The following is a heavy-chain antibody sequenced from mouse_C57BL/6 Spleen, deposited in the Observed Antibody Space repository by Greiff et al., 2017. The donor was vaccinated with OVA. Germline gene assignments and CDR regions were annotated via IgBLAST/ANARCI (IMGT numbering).Heavy chain of an antibody. V-gene: IGHV5-17*01. D-gene: IGHD6-1*01. J-gene: IGHJ4*01. Sequence: EVKLMESGGGLVKPGGSLKLSCAASGFTFSDYGMHWVRQAPEKGLEWVAYISRGSSTISYADTVKGRFTISRDNAKNTLFLQMTRLRSEDTAMYYCARRDASWGQGTSVTVSS. CDR1: GFTFSDYG. CDR2: ISRGSSTI. CDR3: ARRDAS.